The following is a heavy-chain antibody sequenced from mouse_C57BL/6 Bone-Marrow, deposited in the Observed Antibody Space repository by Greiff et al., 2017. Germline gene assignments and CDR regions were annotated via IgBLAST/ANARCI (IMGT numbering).Heavy chain of an antibody. CDR1: DSEVFPIAY. Sequence: VQLQPSGSELRSPGSSVKLSCKDFDSEVFPIAYMSWVRQKPGDGFEWIGGILPSIGRTINGEKFEDKATSDADTLSNTASLELNSLTSEDSANYYCGRGTARGFDYWGQGTTLTVSA. CDR2: ILPSIGRT. J-gene: IGHJ2*01. CDR3: GRGTARGFDY. V-gene: IGHV15-2*01. D-gene: IGHD3-3*01.